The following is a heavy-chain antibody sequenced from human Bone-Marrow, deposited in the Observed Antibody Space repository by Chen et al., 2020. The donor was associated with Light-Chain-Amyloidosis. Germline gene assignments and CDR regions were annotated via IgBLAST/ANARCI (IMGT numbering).Heavy chain of an antibody. Sequence: QVRLVESGGGVVQPGRSLRLSFSASGFIFNTHAMPWVRQAPGKGLEGVAFIWYDGSNKHYLDSVKGRFTVSRDNSENTLYLQMDSLRAEDTAVYYCATDPPGSGFAFHTWGQGTVVTVSS. V-gene: IGHV3-33*01. D-gene: IGHD5-12*01. CDR1: GFIFNTHA. J-gene: IGHJ3*02. CDR2: IWYDGSNK. CDR3: ATDPPGSGFAFHT.